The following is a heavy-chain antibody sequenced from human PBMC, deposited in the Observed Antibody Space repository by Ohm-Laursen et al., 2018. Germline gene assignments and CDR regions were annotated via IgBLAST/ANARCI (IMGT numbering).Heavy chain of an antibody. D-gene: IGHD2-21*02. J-gene: IGHJ4*02. CDR1: GFTFDDYA. Sequence: SLRLSCAAPGFTFDDYAMHWVRQAPGKGLEWVSGISWNSGSIGYADSVKGRFTISRDNAKNSLYLQMNSLRSEDTAVYYCANGPLAYCGGDCHTYFHYWGQGTLVTVSS. V-gene: IGHV3-9*01. CDR2: ISWNSGSI. CDR3: ANGPLAYCGGDCHTYFHY.